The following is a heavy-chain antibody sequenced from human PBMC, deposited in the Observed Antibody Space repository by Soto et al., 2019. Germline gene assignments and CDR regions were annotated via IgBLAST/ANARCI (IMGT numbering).Heavy chain of an antibody. CDR1: GFTFSSYG. D-gene: IGHD3-22*01. Sequence: QVQLVESGGGVVQPGRSLRLSCAASGFTFSSYGMHWVRQAPGKGLEWVAVISYDGSNKYYADSVKGRFTISRDNSKNTLYLQMNSLRAEDTAVYYCERTYYYDPWGQGTLVTVSS. J-gene: IGHJ5*02. CDR3: ERTYYYDP. CDR2: ISYDGSNK. V-gene: IGHV3-30*03.